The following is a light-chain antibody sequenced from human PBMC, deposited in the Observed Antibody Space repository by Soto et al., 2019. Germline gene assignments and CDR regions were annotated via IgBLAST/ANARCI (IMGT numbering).Light chain of an antibody. J-gene: IGKJ5*01. CDR2: GAS. CDR1: QSVSSSY. V-gene: IGKV3-20*01. CDR3: QQYGSSQIT. Sequence: EIVLTQSPGTLSLSPGERATHSCRASQSVSSSYLAWYQQKPGQAPRLLIYGASSRATGIPDRFSCSGSGTDFALTISRLEPEDGAVYYCQQYGSSQITFGQGTRLEIK.